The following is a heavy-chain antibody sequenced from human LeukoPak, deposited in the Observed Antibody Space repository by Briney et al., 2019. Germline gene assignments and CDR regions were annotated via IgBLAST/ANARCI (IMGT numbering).Heavy chain of an antibody. CDR2: ISAYNGNT. CDR3: ARDAEWELPNWFDP. V-gene: IGHV1-18*01. D-gene: IGHD1-26*01. J-gene: IGHJ5*02. CDR1: GYTFTSYG. Sequence: VASVKVSCKASGYTFTSYGISRVRQALGQGLEWMGWISAYNGNTNYAQKLQGRVTMTTDTSTSTAYMELRSLRSDDTAVYYCARDAEWELPNWFDPWGQGTLVTVSS.